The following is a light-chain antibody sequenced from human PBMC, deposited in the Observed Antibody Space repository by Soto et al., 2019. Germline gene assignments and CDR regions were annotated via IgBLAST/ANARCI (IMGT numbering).Light chain of an antibody. J-gene: IGLJ1*01. CDR2: EVS. Sequence: QSVLTQPGSVSGSPGQSITISCTGTSSDVGGYNYVSWYQQHPGKAPKLMIYEVSNRPSGVSDRFSGSRSGTSASLAINGLQADDEADYYSQSYDSSLSGSEVFGTGTKVTVL. CDR3: QSYDSSLSGSEV. CDR1: SSDVGGYNY. V-gene: IGLV2-14*01.